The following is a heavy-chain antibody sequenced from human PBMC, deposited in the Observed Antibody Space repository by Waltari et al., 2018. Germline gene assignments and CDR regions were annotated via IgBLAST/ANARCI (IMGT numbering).Heavy chain of an antibody. Sequence: QVQLVQSGAEVKKPGASVKVPCTASGYPFTRYYFPWVRQAPGQGLEWMGWINPSFGNTKYAEKFQGRVTMTRDTSINTAYMELTRLRSDDTAVYYCATYQLLHNYNSYYMDVWGNGTTVTVSS. CDR2: INPSFGNT. CDR3: ATYQLLHNYNSYYMDV. D-gene: IGHD2-2*01. J-gene: IGHJ6*03. V-gene: IGHV1-2*02. CDR1: GYPFTRYY.